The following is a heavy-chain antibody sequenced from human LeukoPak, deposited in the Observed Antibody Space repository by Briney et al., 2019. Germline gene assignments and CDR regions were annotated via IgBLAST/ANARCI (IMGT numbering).Heavy chain of an antibody. Sequence: GASVKVSCKASGYTFTTYGFSWVRQAPGQGLEWMGWISAYNGNTNYPQKLQGRVTMTTDTSTNTDYMELRSLTSDDTAVYYCARDHSSSGQLFDYWGQGTLVTVSS. D-gene: IGHD6-13*01. V-gene: IGHV1-18*01. J-gene: IGHJ4*02. CDR3: ARDHSSSGQLFDY. CDR1: GYTFTTYG. CDR2: ISAYNGNT.